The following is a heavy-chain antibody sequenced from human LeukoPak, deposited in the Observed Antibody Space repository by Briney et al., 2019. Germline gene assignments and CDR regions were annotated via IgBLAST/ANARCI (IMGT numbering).Heavy chain of an antibody. J-gene: IGHJ4*02. V-gene: IGHV1-2*02. CDR1: GYTFTGYY. Sequence: GSSVKVSCKASGYTFTGYYMHWVRQAPGQGLEWMGWINPNSGGTNYAQKFQGRVTMTRDTSISTAYMELSRLRSDDTAVYYCARLEMATGQSGDYWGQGTLVTVSS. D-gene: IGHD5-24*01. CDR2: INPNSGGT. CDR3: ARLEMATGQSGDY.